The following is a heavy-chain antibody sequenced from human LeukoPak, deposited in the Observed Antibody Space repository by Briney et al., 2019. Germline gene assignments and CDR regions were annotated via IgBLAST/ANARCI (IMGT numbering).Heavy chain of an antibody. Sequence: SETLSLTCAVYGGSFSGYYWSWIRQPPGKGLEWIGSIYHSGSTYYNPSLKSRVTISVDTSKNQFSLKLSSVTAADTAVYYCARMVYAMNFIDYWGQGTLVTVSS. CDR3: ARMVYAMNFIDY. CDR1: GGSFSGYY. V-gene: IGHV4-34*01. CDR2: IYHSGST. J-gene: IGHJ4*02. D-gene: IGHD2-8*01.